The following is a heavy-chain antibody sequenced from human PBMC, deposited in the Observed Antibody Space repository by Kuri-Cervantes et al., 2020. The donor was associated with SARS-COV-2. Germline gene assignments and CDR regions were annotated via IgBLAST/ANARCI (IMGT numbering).Heavy chain of an antibody. CDR2: IIPIFGTA. CDR3: ERDRDMRGWPTTSIGGFDP. J-gene: IGHJ5*02. Sequence: SVKVSCKASGGTFINYAISWMRQAPGQGLEWMGGIIPIFGTANYAQKYQGGVTITADESTSTAYMELSSLRSEDTAMYYCERDRDMRGWPTTSIGGFDPWGQGTLVTVSS. D-gene: IGHD1-1*01. CDR1: GGTFINYA. V-gene: IGHV1-69*13.